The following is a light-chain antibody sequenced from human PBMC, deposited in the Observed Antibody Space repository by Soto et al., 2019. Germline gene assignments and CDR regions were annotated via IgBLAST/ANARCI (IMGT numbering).Light chain of an antibody. CDR2: GAS. V-gene: IGKV3-20*01. Sequence: EIVFTQSPGTLSLSPGERATLSCRASQSVSSSYLAWDQQKPGQAPRLLISGASSRATGIPDRFSGSGSGTDFTLTISRLEPEDFAVYYCQQYGSSPLTFGGGTKVDIK. CDR3: QQYGSSPLT. J-gene: IGKJ4*01. CDR1: QSVSSSY.